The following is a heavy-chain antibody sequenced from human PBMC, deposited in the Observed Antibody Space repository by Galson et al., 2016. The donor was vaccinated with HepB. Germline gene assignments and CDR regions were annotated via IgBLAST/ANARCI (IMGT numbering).Heavy chain of an antibody. J-gene: IGHJ4*02. CDR3: ARDQVYCSGGKCQLGY. CDR2: IYYTGST. V-gene: IGHV4-61*01. CDR1: GGSLNSGTYS. D-gene: IGHD2-15*01. Sequence: LSLTCTVSGGSLNSGTYSWTWLRQPPGKGLEWIGYIYYTGSTNYNPSLKSRVTISIDTSKKQFSLKLNSLTAADTAVYYCARDQVYCSGGKCQLGYWGQGTLVTVSS.